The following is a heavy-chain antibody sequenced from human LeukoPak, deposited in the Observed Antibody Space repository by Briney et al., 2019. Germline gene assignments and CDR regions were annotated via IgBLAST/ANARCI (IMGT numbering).Heavy chain of an antibody. CDR1: GGSFSGYY. CDR2: INHSGST. CDR3: ARGVVTIFGVVSYYMDV. Sequence: PSETLSLTCAVYGGSFSGYYLSWVRQPPGKGLEWIGEINHSGSTNYNPSLKSRVTISVDTSKNQFSLKLSSVTAADTAVYYCARGVVTIFGVVSYYMDVWGKGTTVTVSS. J-gene: IGHJ6*03. V-gene: IGHV4-34*01. D-gene: IGHD3-3*01.